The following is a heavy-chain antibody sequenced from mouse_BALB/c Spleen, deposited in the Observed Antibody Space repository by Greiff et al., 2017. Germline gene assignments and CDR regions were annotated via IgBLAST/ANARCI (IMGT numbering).Heavy chain of an antibody. D-gene: IGHD2-4*01. CDR3: ASTDYDYTGVFDY. CDR1: GYSFTGYY. V-gene: IGHV1-26*01. CDR2: VNPNNGGT. J-gene: IGHJ2*01. Sequence: EVQLVESGPDLVKPGASVKISCKASGYSFTGYYMHWVKQSHGKSLEWIGRVNPNNGGTSYNQKFKGKAILTVDKSSSTAYIELRSLTSEDSAVYYCASTDYDYTGVFDYWGQGTTLTVSS.